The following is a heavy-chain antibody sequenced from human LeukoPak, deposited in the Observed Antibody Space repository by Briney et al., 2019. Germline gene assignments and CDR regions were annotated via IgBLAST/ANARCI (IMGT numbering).Heavy chain of an antibody. CDR3: ARDVRMSGREFDY. CDR1: GFTFSSYS. J-gene: IGHJ4*02. D-gene: IGHD3-10*01. Sequence: PGGSLRLSCAASGFTFSSYSMNWVRQAPGKGLEWVSYISSSSSTIYYADSVRGRFTISRDNAKNSLYLQMNSLRAEDTAVYYCARDVRMSGREFDYWGQGTLVTVSS. V-gene: IGHV3-48*01. CDR2: ISSSSSTI.